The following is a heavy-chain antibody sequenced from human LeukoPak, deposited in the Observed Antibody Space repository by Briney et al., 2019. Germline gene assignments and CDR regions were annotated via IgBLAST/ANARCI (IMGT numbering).Heavy chain of an antibody. CDR1: GFSFSFYA. V-gene: IGHV3-64D*06. CDR3: VKDPFYGGNPLYYFHY. D-gene: IGHD4-23*01. CDR2: ITGDGGRT. J-gene: IGHJ4*02. Sequence: AGGSLRLSCSASGFSFSFYAMHWVRQAPGKRPECVSAITGDGGRTYYADAVKGRFTISRDNSKNTLYLQMNGLRADDTAIYYCVKDPFYGGNPLYYFHYWGQGTLVTVSS.